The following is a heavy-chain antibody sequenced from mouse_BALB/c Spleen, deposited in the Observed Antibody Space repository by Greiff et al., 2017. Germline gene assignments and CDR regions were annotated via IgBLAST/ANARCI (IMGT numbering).Heavy chain of an antibody. V-gene: IGHV14-3*02. D-gene: IGHD2-4*01. CDR1: GFNIKDTY. Sequence: VQLKESGAELVKPGASVKLSCTASGFNIKDTYMHWVKQRPEQGLEWIGRIDPANGNTKYDPKFQGKATITADTSSNTAYLQLSSLTSEDTAVYYCARGGYYDYGYAMDYWGQGTSVTVSS. CDR3: ARGGYYDYGYAMDY. CDR2: IDPANGNT. J-gene: IGHJ4*01.